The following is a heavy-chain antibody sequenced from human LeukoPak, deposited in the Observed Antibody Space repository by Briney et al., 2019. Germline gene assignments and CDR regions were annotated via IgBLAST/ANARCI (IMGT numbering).Heavy chain of an antibody. CDR1: GYTFTSYD. CDR3: ARGSLGYDFWSGYYANYYYYYMDV. V-gene: IGHV1-8*03. CDR2: MNPNSGNT. Sequence: ASVKVSCKASGYTFTSYDINWVRQATGQGLEWMGWMNPNSGNTGYAQKFQGRVTITRNTSISTAYMELSSLRSVDTAVYYCARGSLGYDFWSGYYANYYYYYMDVWGKGTTVTVSS. D-gene: IGHD3-3*01. J-gene: IGHJ6*03.